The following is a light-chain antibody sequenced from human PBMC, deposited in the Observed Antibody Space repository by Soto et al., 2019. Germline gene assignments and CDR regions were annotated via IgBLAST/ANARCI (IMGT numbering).Light chain of an antibody. J-gene: IGLJ1*01. CDR3: ATWDDSLGGFYV. CDR2: RNN. Sequence: QPVLTQPPSASGTPGQGVTISCSGSTSNIGSNYVYWYQQLPGTAPKLLIYRNNQRPSGVPDRFSGSKSGTSASLAISGLRSDDEADYFCATWDDSLGGFYVFGSGTKLTVL. V-gene: IGLV1-47*01. CDR1: TSNIGSNY.